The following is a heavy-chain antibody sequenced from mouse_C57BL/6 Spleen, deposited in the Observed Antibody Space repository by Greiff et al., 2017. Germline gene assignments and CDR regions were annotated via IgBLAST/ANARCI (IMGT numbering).Heavy chain of an antibody. J-gene: IGHJ3*01. Sequence: EVQLVESGPGLVKPSQSLSLTCSVTGYSITSGYYWNWIRQFPGNKLEWMGYISYDGSNNYNPSLKNRISITRDTSKNQFFLKLNSVTTEDTATYYCARWGGRGWFAYWGQGTLVTVSA. CDR3: ARWGGRGWFAY. V-gene: IGHV3-6*01. CDR1: GYSITSGYY. CDR2: ISYDGSN. D-gene: IGHD3-3*01.